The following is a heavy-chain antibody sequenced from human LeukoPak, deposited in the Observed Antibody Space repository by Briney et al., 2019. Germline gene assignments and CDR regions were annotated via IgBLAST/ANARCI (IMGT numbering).Heavy chain of an antibody. J-gene: IGHJ4*02. Sequence: GGSLRLSCTASGFTFADHAMSWVRQVPGKGLEWVGFIRSNTAYGGTTEYAASVQGRFTISRDDSKSIAYLQMNSLKTEDTAVYYCTRYSGYSDYWGQGTLVTVSS. V-gene: IGHV3-49*04. D-gene: IGHD5-12*01. CDR1: GFTFADHA. CDR3: TRYSGYSDY. CDR2: IRSNTAYGGTT.